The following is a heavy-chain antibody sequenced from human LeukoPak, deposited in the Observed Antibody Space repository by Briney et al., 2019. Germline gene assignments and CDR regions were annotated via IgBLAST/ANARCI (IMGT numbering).Heavy chain of an antibody. D-gene: IGHD1-26*01. CDR2: INSRSTHT. Sequence: GGSLRLSCAGSGFTFRSDAMNWVRQAPGKGLEWVSSINSRSTHTAYADSVKGRFTISRDNGNNSLFLQMNSLGVDDTAIYFCARGGGSYSYWGQGVRVTDSS. J-gene: IGHJ4*02. CDR3: ARGGGSYSY. CDR1: GFTFRSDA. V-gene: IGHV3-21*01.